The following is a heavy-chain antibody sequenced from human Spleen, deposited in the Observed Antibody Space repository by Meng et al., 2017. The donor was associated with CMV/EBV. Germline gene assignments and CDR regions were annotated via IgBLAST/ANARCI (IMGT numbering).Heavy chain of an antibody. CDR3: ARDQDIVVVPAATMGGDAFDI. J-gene: IGHJ3*02. V-gene: IGHV1-2*02. D-gene: IGHD2-2*01. Sequence: ASVKVSCKTSGYTFSGYYMYWVRQAPGQGLEWLGWINPNSGVTKYAQKFQGRVTMTTDTSISTAYMEVSRLRSDDPAVYYCARDQDIVVVPAATMGGDAFDIWGQGTMVTVSS. CDR2: INPNSGVT. CDR1: GYTFSGYY.